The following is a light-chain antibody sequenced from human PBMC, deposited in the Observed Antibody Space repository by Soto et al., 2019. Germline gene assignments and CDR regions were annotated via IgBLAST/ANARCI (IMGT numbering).Light chain of an antibody. J-gene: IGKJ5*01. CDR1: QSVSRD. V-gene: IGKV3-15*01. CDR2: GAS. CDR3: QQYNDWPLIT. Sequence: EIVMTQSPATLSVSPGERATLSCRASQSVSRDLAWYQQKPGQAPRLLIYGASTRATDIPARFSGSGSGTEFTLTITSLQSEDFAVHYCQQYNDWPLITFGQGTRLEIK.